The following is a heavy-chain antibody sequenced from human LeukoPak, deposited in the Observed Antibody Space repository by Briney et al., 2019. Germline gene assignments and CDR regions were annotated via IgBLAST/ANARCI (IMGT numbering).Heavy chain of an antibody. Sequence: SETLSLTCTVSGGSISSGGYYWSWIPQHPGKGLEWIVYIYHSGSTYYNPSLKSRVTISVDRSKNQFSLKLSSVTAADTAVYYCARRSLWYGDYVGYFDYWGQGTLVTVSS. V-gene: IGHV4-30-2*01. CDR3: ARRSLWYGDYVGYFDY. J-gene: IGHJ4*02. CDR1: GGSISSGGYY. D-gene: IGHD4-17*01. CDR2: IYHSGST.